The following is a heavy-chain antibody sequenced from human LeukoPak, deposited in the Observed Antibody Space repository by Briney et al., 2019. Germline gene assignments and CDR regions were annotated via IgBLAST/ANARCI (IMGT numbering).Heavy chain of an antibody. D-gene: IGHD2-2*01. CDR2: ISSTGTVI. V-gene: IGHV3-11*04. CDR3: ASRGLVI. J-gene: IGHJ4*02. Sequence: GGSLRLSCAASQFPFNDYYMNWIRQAPGKGLEWISYISSTGTVIHYADSVKGRFTISRDSAKTSLYLQMNSLRVEDTAVYYCASRGLVIWGQGTLVTVSS. CDR1: QFPFNDYY.